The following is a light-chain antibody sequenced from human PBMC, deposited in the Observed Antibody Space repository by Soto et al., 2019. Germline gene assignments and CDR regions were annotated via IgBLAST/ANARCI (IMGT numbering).Light chain of an antibody. CDR2: KAS. J-gene: IGKJ1*01. V-gene: IGKV1-5*03. Sequence: DIQMTQSHSTLSGSVGDRVTITCRASQTISSWLAWYQQKPGKAPKLLIYKASTLKSGVPSRFSGSGSGTEFTLTISSLQPDDLATYYCQHYNSYSEAFGQGTKVDIK. CDR3: QHYNSYSEA. CDR1: QTISSW.